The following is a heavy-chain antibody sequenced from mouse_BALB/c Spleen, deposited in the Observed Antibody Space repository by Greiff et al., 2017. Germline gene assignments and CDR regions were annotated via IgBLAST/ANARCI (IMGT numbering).Heavy chain of an antibody. CDR1: GYTFTSYW. D-gene: IGHD2-10*02. J-gene: IGHJ2*01. CDR3: ARGYGNYPYYFDY. CDR2: INPSTGYT. V-gene: IGHV1-7*01. Sequence: VQRVEYGAELAKPGASVKMSCKASGYTFTSYWMHWVKQRPGQGLEWIGYINPSTGYTEYNQKFKDKATLTADKSSSTAYMQLSSLTSEDSAVYYCARGYGNYPYYFDYWGQGTTLTVSS.